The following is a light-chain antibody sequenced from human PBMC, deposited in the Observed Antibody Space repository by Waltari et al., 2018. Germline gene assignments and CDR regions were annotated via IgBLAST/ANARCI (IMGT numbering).Light chain of an antibody. V-gene: IGLV2-8*01. J-gene: IGLJ1*01. CDR3: SSYAGNNNYV. CDR2: EVF. CDR1: STDIGSYNY. Sequence: QSALTQPPSASGSPGQSVTISCTGTSTDIGSYNYVSWYQQHPGKAPKLVIYEVFERPSVVPDRFSGSKSGNTASLTVSGLQVEDEADYYCSSYAGNNNYVFGTGTQVTVL.